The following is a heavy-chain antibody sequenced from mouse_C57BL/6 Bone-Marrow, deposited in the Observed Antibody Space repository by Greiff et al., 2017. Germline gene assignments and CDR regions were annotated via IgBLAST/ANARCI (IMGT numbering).Heavy chain of an antibody. CDR2: INPGSGGT. D-gene: IGHD2-13*01. CDR3: ARSDGDYDRIWYAMDY. J-gene: IGHJ4*01. V-gene: IGHV1-54*01. CDR1: GYAFTNYL. Sequence: QVQLQQSGAELVRPGTSVKVSCKASGYAFTNYLIEWVKQRPGQGLEWIGVINPGSGGTNDNEKFKGKATLTADKSSSTASMQLSSLTSEDAAVYVCARSDGDYDRIWYAMDYWGQGTSVTVSS.